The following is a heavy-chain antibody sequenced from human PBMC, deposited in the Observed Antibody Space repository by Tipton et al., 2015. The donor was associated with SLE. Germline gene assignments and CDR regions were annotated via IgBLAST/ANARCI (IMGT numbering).Heavy chain of an antibody. CDR1: GGSISSGSYY. CDR3: ASGLYSSSGLFFDN. CDR2: IYTSGST. J-gene: IGHJ4*02. V-gene: IGHV4-61*09. D-gene: IGHD6-6*01. Sequence: TLSLTCTVSGGSISSGSYYWSWIRQPAGKGLEWIGYIYTSGSTNYNPSLKSRVTISVDTSKNQFSLKLSSVTAADTAVYYCASGLYSSSGLFFDNWGQGTLVTVSS.